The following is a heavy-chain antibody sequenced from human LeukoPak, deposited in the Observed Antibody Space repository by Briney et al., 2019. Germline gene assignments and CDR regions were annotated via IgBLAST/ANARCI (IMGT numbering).Heavy chain of an antibody. Sequence: ASVKVSCKASEYTFTRHTIYWVRQAPGQRLEWMGWINAGNGDTKYSQNFQGTVSITRDTSASTAYMELSSLRSEDTAVYYCARETSVTQNDAFDIWGQGTMVTVSS. J-gene: IGHJ3*02. V-gene: IGHV1-3*01. CDR2: INAGNGDT. D-gene: IGHD4-17*01. CDR1: EYTFTRHT. CDR3: ARETSVTQNDAFDI.